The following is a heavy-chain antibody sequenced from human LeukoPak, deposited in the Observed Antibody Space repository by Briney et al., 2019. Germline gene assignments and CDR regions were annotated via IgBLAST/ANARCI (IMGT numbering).Heavy chain of an antibody. D-gene: IGHD2-2*01. CDR2: IFGSVGGT. CDR3: AKCVVVVPAVLRGFDP. CDR1: GFTFSNYA. J-gene: IGHJ5*02. Sequence: GGALRLSCAASGFTFSNYAMTWVRQAPGRGLEGVSGIFGSVGGTYYADALKGRFTLSRDNSKHTLYLQMNSLRADDTAVYYCAKCVVVVPAVLRGFDPWGQGTLVTVSS. V-gene: IGHV3-23*01.